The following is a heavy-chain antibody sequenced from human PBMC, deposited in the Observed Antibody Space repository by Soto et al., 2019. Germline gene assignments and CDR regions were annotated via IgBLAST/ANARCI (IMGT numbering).Heavy chain of an antibody. V-gene: IGHV4-61*01. CDR3: GRDFRPETFDY. Sequence: ASETLSLTCTVSGGSVSSGSYYWSWIRQPPGKGLEWIGYIYYSGSTNYNPSLKSRVTISVDTSKNQFSLKLSSVTAADTAVYYCGRDFRPETFDYWGQGTLVPVSS. CDR2: IYYSGST. J-gene: IGHJ4*02. CDR1: GGSVSSGSYY.